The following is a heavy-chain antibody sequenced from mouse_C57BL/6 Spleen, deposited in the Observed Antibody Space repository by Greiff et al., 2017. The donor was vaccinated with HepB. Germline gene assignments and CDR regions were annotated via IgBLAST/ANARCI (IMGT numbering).Heavy chain of an antibody. CDR3: ARSPNYYGSSYPYAMDY. CDR1: GYTFTSYW. Sequence: VKLQQSGAELVKPGASVKLSCKASGYTFTSYWMQWVKQRPGQGLEWIGEIDPSDSYTNYNQKFKGKATLTVDTSSSTAYMQLSSLTSEDSAVYYCARSPNYYGSSYPYAMDYWGQGTSVTVSS. J-gene: IGHJ4*01. CDR2: IDPSDSYT. D-gene: IGHD1-1*01. V-gene: IGHV1-50*01.